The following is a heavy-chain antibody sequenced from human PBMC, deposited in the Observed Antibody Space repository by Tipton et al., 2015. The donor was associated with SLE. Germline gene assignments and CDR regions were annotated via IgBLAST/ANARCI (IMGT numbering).Heavy chain of an antibody. V-gene: IGHV1-18*01. CDR2: ISAYNGNT. CDR1: GYTFKNYG. CDR3: ARDTNDSSGSPPWGPPTRYAFDI. D-gene: IGHD3-22*01. Sequence: QLVQSGAEVKKPGASVKVSCKASGYTFKNYGISWVRQAPGQGLEWMGWISAYNGNTNYAQKLQGRVTMTTETSTRTVYMELRSLRSDDTAVYYCARDTNDSSGSPPWGPPTRYAFDIWGQGTMVTVSS. J-gene: IGHJ3*02.